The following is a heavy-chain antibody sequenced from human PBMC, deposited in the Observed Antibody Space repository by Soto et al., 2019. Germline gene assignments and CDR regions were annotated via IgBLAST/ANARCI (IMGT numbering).Heavy chain of an antibody. V-gene: IGHV3-15*01. CDR3: STVQPWNTRRAHFDY. CDR1: GFTFSGAW. J-gene: IGHJ4*02. D-gene: IGHD2-2*01. CDR2: IKSKRDGETT. Sequence: DVQLVESGGDFVKPGGSLRLSCAVSGFTFSGAWMSWVRQAPGKGLEWVGRIKSKRDGETTDYTATVKGRFTISRDESKNTLYLQMNSLKDEDTAVYYCSTVQPWNTRRAHFDYRGQETLSTVSS.